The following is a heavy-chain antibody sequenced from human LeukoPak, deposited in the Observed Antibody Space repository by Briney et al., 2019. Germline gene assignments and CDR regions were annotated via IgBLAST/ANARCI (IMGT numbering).Heavy chain of an antibody. D-gene: IGHD6-19*01. CDR3: AKDLNRIPVD. J-gene: IGHJ4*02. V-gene: IGHV3-23*01. CDR1: GFTFHDYA. Sequence: GALRLSCAASGFTFHDYAMHWVRQAPGKGLEWVSGISGSGGSTYYADSVKGRFTISRDNSKNTLYLQMNSLGAEDTAVYYCAKDLNRIPVDWGQGTLVTVSS. CDR2: ISGSGGST.